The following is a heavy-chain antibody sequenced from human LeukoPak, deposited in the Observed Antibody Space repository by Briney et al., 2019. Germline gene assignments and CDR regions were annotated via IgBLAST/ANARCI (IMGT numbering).Heavy chain of an antibody. CDR1: GYTFTSDG. CDR3: ARVSVDTAMVDFDY. CDR2: IIPIFGTA. D-gene: IGHD5-18*01. J-gene: IGHJ4*02. Sequence: ASVKVSCKASGYTFTSDGISWVRQAPGQGLEWMGGIIPIFGTANYAQKFQGRVTITTDESTSTAYMELSSLRSEDTAVYYCARVSVDTAMVDFDYWGQGTLVTVSS. V-gene: IGHV1-69*05.